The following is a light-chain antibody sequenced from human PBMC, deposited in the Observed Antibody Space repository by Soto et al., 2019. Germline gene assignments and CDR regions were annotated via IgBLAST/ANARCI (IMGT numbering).Light chain of an antibody. V-gene: IGLV1-44*01. CDR2: SNN. CDR1: SSSIGSNT. CDR3: AAWDDSLNGVV. Sequence: LTQPPSASGTPGQRVTIFCSGGSSSIGSNTVNWYQQPPGTAPKLLIYSNNQRPSGVPDRFSGSKSGSSASLAISGLQSEDEADYYCAAWDDSLNGVVFGGGTKLTVL. J-gene: IGLJ2*01.